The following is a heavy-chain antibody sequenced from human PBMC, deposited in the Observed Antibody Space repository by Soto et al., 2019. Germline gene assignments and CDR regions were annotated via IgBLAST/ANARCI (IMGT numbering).Heavy chain of an antibody. D-gene: IGHD5-18*01. CDR1: GGSFSCYY. Sequence: SETLSLTCAVYGGSFSCYYWSWIRQPPGKGLEWIGEINHSGSTNYNPSLKSRVTISVDTSKNQFSLKLSSVTAADTAVYYCASRGYSYEKLDYWGQGTLVTVSS. V-gene: IGHV4-34*01. J-gene: IGHJ4*02. CDR3: ASRGYSYEKLDY. CDR2: INHSGST.